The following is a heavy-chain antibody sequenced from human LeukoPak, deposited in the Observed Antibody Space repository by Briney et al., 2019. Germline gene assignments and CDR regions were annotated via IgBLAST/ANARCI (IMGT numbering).Heavy chain of an antibody. CDR3: AKDARRSSGWYFFDH. Sequence: RTGGSLILSCAASGFAFSSQAMGWVRQAPGKGLEWVSVISDSGDSTYYADSVKGRFTISRDNSKNTLYLQTNSLRAEDTAVYYCAKDARRSSGWYFFDHWGQGTLVTVSS. V-gene: IGHV3-23*01. CDR1: GFAFSSQA. CDR2: ISDSGDST. J-gene: IGHJ4*02. D-gene: IGHD6-19*01.